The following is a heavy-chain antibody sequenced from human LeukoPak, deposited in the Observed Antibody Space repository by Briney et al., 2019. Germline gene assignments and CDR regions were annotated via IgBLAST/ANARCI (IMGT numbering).Heavy chain of an antibody. CDR2: IYTSGST. J-gene: IGHJ6*03. Sequence: PSQTLSLTCTVSGGSISSGCYYWSWIRQPAGKGLEWIGRIYTSGSTNYNPSLKSRVTISVDTSKNQFSLKLSSVTAADTAVYYCARVAHYYYMDVWGKGTTVTVSS. CDR1: GGSISSGCYY. CDR3: ARVAHYYYMDV. V-gene: IGHV4-61*02.